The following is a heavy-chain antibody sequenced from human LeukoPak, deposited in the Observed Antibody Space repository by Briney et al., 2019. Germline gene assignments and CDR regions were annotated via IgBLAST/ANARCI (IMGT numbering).Heavy chain of an antibody. V-gene: IGHV4-38-2*02. CDR1: GYSISSGYY. CDR2: IYHSGST. CDR3: ARMTVAGNGDY. D-gene: IGHD6-19*01. Sequence: SGALSLTCTVSGYSISSGYYWGWIRQPPGKGLGWIGYIYHSGSTYYNPSLKSRVTISVDRSKNQFSLKLSSVTAADTAVYYCARMTVAGNGDYWGQGTLVTVSS. J-gene: IGHJ4*02.